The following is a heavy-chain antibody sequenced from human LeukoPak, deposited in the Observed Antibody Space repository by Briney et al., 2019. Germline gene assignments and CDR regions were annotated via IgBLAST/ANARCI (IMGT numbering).Heavy chain of an antibody. D-gene: IGHD2-21*02. Sequence: GGSLRLSCAASGFTFSSYAMSWVRQAPGKGPEWVSGISGSVGTTYYADSVKGRITISRDNSKNTYLQMNSLRAEDTAAYYCAKDSRSTLPRGRLDYWGQGTLVTVSS. J-gene: IGHJ4*02. CDR1: GFTFSSYA. V-gene: IGHV3-23*01. CDR3: AKDSRSTLPRGRLDY. CDR2: ISGSVGTT.